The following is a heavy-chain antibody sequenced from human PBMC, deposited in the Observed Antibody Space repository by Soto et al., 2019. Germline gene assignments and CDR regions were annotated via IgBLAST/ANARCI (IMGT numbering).Heavy chain of an antibody. CDR2: TYYRSKWYN. CDR1: GDSVSTNSAA. D-gene: IGHD6-6*01. CDR3: ARDFYSRSSYYYYYYGMDV. Sequence: SQTLSLTCAISGDSVSTNSAAWNWIRQSPSRGLEWLGRTYYRSKWYNDYAVSVKSRITINPDTSKDQFSLQLNSVTPEDTAVYYCARDFYSRSSYYYYYYGMDVWRHVTTVTVSS. V-gene: IGHV6-1*01. J-gene: IGHJ6*02.